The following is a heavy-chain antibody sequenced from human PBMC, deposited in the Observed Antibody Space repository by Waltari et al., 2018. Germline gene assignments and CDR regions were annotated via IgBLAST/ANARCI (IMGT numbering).Heavy chain of an antibody. D-gene: IGHD5-12*01. CDR2: ISSSSSYI. CDR1: GFTFSSYS. V-gene: IGHV3-21*01. Sequence: EVQLVESGGGLVKPGGSLRLSCAASGFTFSSYSMNWVRQAPGKGLEWVSSISSSSSYIYYADSVKGRFTISRDNAKNSLYLQMNSLRAEDTAVYYCARVKYSGYDSIFDAFDIWGQGTMVTVSS. CDR3: ARVKYSGYDSIFDAFDI. J-gene: IGHJ3*02.